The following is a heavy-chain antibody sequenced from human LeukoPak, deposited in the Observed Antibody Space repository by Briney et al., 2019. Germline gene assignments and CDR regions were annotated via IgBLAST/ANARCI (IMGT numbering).Heavy chain of an antibody. J-gene: IGHJ5*02. V-gene: IGHV3-74*01. Sequence: GGSLRLSCAASGFTFSSYWMHWVRQAPGKGLVWVSRINSDGSSTSYADSVKGRFTISRDNAKNTLYLQMNSLRAEDTAVYYCARVAQYYYDSSGYSNWFDPWGQGTLVTVSS. CDR2: INSDGSST. CDR1: GFTFSSYW. D-gene: IGHD3-22*01. CDR3: ARVAQYYYDSSGYSNWFDP.